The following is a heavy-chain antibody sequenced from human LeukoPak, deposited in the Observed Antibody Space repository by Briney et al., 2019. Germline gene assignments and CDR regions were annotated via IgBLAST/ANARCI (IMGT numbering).Heavy chain of an antibody. CDR3: ARHGAMVRGVIAARFDY. CDR1: GGSISSYF. J-gene: IGHJ4*02. D-gene: IGHD3-10*01. CDR2: IYYSGST. Sequence: SETLSLTCTVSGGSISSYFWSWIRQPPGKGLEWIGYIYYSGSTNYNPSLKSRVTISVDTSKNQSSLKLSPVTAADTAVYYCARHGAMVRGVIAARFDYWGQGTLVTVSS. V-gene: IGHV4-59*08.